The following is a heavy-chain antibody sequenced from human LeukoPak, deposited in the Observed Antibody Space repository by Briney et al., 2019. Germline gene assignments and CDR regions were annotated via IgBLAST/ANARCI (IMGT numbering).Heavy chain of an antibody. J-gene: IGHJ4*02. D-gene: IGHD6-13*01. Sequence: GESLKISCKGSGYSFTNYWIGWVRQMPGKGLEWMGIIYPGDSDTSYSPSFQGQVSISAAKSISSAYLQWSSLKASDTAMYYCARHGSDMGYSSRWYLDYWGQGTLVTVSS. CDR1: GYSFTNYW. CDR2: IYPGDSDT. V-gene: IGHV5-51*01. CDR3: ARHGSDMGYSSRWYLDY.